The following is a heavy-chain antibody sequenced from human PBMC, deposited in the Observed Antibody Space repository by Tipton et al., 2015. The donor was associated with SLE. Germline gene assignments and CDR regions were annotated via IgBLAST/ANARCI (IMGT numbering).Heavy chain of an antibody. CDR3: ARDSSGGYNWFDP. J-gene: IGHJ5*02. CDR2: ICTSGST. CDR1: GGSISSGSYF. Sequence: TLSLTCTVSGGSISSGSYFWGWIRQPAGKGLEWIGHICTSGSTNYNPSLKSRVSLSVDTSKNQFSLRLSSVTAADTAVYYCARDSSGGYNWFDPWGQGTLVTVSS. D-gene: IGHD3-22*01. V-gene: IGHV4-61*09.